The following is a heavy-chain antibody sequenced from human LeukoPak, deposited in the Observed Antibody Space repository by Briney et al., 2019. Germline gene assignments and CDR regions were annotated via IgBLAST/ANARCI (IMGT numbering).Heavy chain of an antibody. Sequence: SVKVSCKASGGTFSSYAISWVRQAPGQGLEWMGGIIPIFGTANYAQKFQGRVTITTDESTSTAYMELSSLRSEDTAVYYCAAHWGSGNWFDPWGQGTLVTVSS. J-gene: IGHJ5*02. CDR1: GGTFSSYA. D-gene: IGHD3-16*01. CDR2: IIPIFGTA. V-gene: IGHV1-69*05. CDR3: AAHWGSGNWFDP.